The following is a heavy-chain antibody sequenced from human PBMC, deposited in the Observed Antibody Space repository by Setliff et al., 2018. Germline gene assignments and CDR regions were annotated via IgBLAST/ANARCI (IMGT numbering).Heavy chain of an antibody. CDR3: AIGPMMDYMDV. Sequence: ASVKVSCKASGYTFTSHYMHWVRQAPGLGLEWMGTINPSGGSTSYAQRFQGRITMTSDTSTSTVNMEVSSLRSEDTAVYYCAIGPMMDYMDVWGKGTTVTVSS. CDR2: INPSGGST. CDR1: GYTFTSHY. J-gene: IGHJ6*03. V-gene: IGHV1-46*01. D-gene: IGHD3-16*01.